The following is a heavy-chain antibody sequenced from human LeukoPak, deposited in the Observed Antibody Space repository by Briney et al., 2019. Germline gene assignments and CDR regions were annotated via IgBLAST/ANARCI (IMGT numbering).Heavy chain of an antibody. CDR3: ARVSLRYYDSSAPSDY. V-gene: IGHV3-53*01. D-gene: IGHD3-22*01. CDR1: GFTVSSNY. CDR2: IYSGGST. Sequence: PGGSLRLSCAASGFTVSSNYMSWVRQAPGKGLEWVSVIYSGGSTYYADSVKGRFTISRDNSKNTLYLQMNSLRAEDTAVYYCARVSLRYYDSSAPSDYWGQGTLVTVSS. J-gene: IGHJ4*02.